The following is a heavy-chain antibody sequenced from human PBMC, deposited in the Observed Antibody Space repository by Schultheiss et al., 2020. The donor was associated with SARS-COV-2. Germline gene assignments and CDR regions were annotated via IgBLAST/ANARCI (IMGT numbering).Heavy chain of an antibody. CDR2: ISSSSSYI. D-gene: IGHD6-13*01. CDR3: ARDPLAAAGSEYYYYYYGMDV. CDR1: GFTFSSYR. V-gene: IGHV3-21*01. Sequence: GGSLRLSCAASGFTFSSYRMNWVRQAPGKGLEWVASISSSSSYIYYADSVKGRFTISRDNAKNSLYLQMNSLRAEDTAVYYCARDPLAAAGSEYYYYYYGMDVWGQGTTVTASS. J-gene: IGHJ6*02.